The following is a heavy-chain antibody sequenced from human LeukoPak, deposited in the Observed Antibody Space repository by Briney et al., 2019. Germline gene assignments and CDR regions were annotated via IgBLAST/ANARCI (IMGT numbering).Heavy chain of an antibody. CDR3: ARDTGDTPFDY. V-gene: IGHV3-48*02. CDR2: ISSSGTI. D-gene: IGHD7-27*01. Sequence: GGSLRLSCAVSGFTFSSYSMNWVRQAPGKGLEWVSCISSSGTIYYADSVKGRFTISGDNAKNSLYLQMNGLRDEDTAVYYCARDTGDTPFDYWGQGTLVTVSS. J-gene: IGHJ4*02. CDR1: GFTFSSYS.